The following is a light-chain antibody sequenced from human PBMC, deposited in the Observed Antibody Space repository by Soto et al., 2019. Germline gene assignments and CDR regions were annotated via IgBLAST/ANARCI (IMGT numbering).Light chain of an antibody. CDR3: HQYVSLPWT. Sequence: EIVLTQSPGTLSLSPGERATLSCRASQTVNSNYITWYFQKPGQVPRLLIYGTSRAAGIPDRFSASGSGTDFTLTISRLEPEDFAVYYCHQYVSLPWTFGQGTQVDIK. CDR1: QTVNSNY. CDR2: GTS. V-gene: IGKV3-20*01. J-gene: IGKJ1*01.